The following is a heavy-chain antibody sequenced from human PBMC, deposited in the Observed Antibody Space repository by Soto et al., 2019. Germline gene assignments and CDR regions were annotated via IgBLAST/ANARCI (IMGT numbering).Heavy chain of an antibody. Sequence: QVQLQESGPGLVKPSQTLSLTCTVSGGSISSGGYYWSWIRQHPGKGLEWIGYIYYSGSTYYNPSLKSRVTISVDTSKKQFSLKLSSVTAADTAVYYCASNAQRSCSGGSCLGAWGQGTLVTVSS. CDR2: IYYSGST. CDR3: ASNAQRSCSGGSCLGA. V-gene: IGHV4-31*03. J-gene: IGHJ5*02. CDR1: GGSISSGGYY. D-gene: IGHD2-15*01.